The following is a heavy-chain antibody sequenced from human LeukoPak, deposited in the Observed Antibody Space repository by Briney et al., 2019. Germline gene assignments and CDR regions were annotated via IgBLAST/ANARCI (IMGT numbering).Heavy chain of an antibody. CDR2: IYYSGRT. CDR1: GGSNSSGDYY. J-gene: IGHJ5*02. CDR3: ARSTYNSGWYGWFDP. Sequence: SETLSLTCTVSGGSNSSGDYYWGWVRQNRGRGEEWVGYIYYSGRTFYYPSLKSQLTISLDTSKNQFSLKLISVTAADTAVYYCARSTYNSGWYGWFDPWVQGTLVTVSS. V-gene: IGHV4-31*01. D-gene: IGHD6-19*01.